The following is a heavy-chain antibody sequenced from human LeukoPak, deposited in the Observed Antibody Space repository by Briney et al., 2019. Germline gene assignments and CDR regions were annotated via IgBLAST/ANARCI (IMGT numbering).Heavy chain of an antibody. J-gene: IGHJ6*04. V-gene: IGHV3-48*01. CDR1: GFTFSSYS. Sequence: PGGFLRLSCAASGFTFSSYSMDWVRQAPGKGLEWVSYISSSSSTICYADSVKGRFTISRDNSKNTLYLQMNSLRAEDTAVYYCAELGITMIGGVWGKGTTVTISS. CDR2: ISSSSSTI. CDR3: AELGITMIGGV. D-gene: IGHD3-10*02.